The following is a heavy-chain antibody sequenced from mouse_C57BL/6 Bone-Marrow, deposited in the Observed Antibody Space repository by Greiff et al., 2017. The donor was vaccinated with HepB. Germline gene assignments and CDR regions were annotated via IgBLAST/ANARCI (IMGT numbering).Heavy chain of an antibody. Sequence: VQLKESGPGLVKPSQSLSLTCSVTGYSITSGYYWNWIRQFPGNKLEWMGYISYDGSNNYNPSLKNRISITRDTSKNQFFLKLNSLTPEDTATYYCAKRDIYYGNFDWYFDVWGTGTTVTVSS. V-gene: IGHV3-6*01. CDR1: GYSITSGYY. CDR2: ISYDGSN. CDR3: AKRDIYYGNFDWYFDV. J-gene: IGHJ1*03. D-gene: IGHD2-1*01.